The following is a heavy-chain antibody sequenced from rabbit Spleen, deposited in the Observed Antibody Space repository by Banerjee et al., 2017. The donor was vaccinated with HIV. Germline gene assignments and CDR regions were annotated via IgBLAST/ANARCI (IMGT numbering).Heavy chain of an antibody. Sequence: QSLEESGGDLVKPGASLTLTCTASGVSFSASSYMCWVRQAPGKGLEWIACIESGSSGFTYSATWANGRFTCSMTSSTTVTLQMTSLTAADTATYFCARDTSSSFSSYGMDLWGPGTLVTVS. CDR1: GVSFSASSY. D-gene: IGHD1-1*01. CDR3: ARDTSSSFSSYGMDL. V-gene: IGHV1S40*01. CDR2: IESGSSGFT. J-gene: IGHJ6*01.